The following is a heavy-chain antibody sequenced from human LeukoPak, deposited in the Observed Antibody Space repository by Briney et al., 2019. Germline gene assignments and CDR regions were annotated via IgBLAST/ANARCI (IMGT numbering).Heavy chain of an antibody. Sequence: ASVKVSCKASGYTFTGYYMHWVRQAPGQGLEWMGRINPNSGGTNYAQKFQGRVTMTRDTSISTAYMELSRLRSDDTAVYYCAREAVPDLGTGYFDLWGRGTLVTVSS. J-gene: IGHJ2*01. V-gene: IGHV1-2*06. CDR3: AREAVPDLGTGYFDL. CDR2: INPNSGGT. D-gene: IGHD2-2*01. CDR1: GYTFTGYY.